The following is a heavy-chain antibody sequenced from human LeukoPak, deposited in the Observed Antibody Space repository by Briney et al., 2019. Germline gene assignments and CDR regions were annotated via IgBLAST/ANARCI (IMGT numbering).Heavy chain of an antibody. D-gene: IGHD3-16*01. V-gene: IGHV4-4*09. CDR1: GGSIGSYY. CDR2: IYTSGSP. Sequence: PSETLSLTCTVSGGSIGSYYWSWIRQPPGKGLEWIGYIYTSGSPNYNPSLKSRVTISVDTSKNQFSLKLSSVTAADTAVYYCARGKVLGGLNWFDPWGQGTLVTVSS. J-gene: IGHJ5*02. CDR3: ARGKVLGGLNWFDP.